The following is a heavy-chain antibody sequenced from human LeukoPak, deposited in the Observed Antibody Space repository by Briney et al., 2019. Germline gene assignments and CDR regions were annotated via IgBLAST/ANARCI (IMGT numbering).Heavy chain of an antibody. D-gene: IGHD1-14*01. CDR2: VSGSDGST. Sequence: GGSLRLSCAASGFTFSSYAMSWVRQAPGKGLEWVSAVSGSDGSTYYAGSVKGRFTISRDNSKNTLYLQMNSLRAEDTAVYYCAKGTGNYYYYGMDVWGQGTTVTVSS. J-gene: IGHJ6*02. V-gene: IGHV3-23*01. CDR3: AKGTGNYYYYGMDV. CDR1: GFTFSSYA.